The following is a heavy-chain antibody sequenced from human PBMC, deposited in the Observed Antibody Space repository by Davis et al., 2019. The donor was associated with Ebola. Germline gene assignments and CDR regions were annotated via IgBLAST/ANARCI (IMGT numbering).Heavy chain of an antibody. CDR2: IYHSGST. CDR3: AAWGPRGGLGSRGWYNWFDP. CDR1: GGSFSGYY. Sequence: MPSETLSLTCAVYGGSFSGYYWSWIRQPPGKGLEWIGYIYHSGSTYYNPSLKSRVTISVDRSKNQFSLKLSSVTAEDTAVYYCAAWGPRGGLGSRGWYNWFDPWGQGTLVTVSS. D-gene: IGHD6-19*01. J-gene: IGHJ5*02. V-gene: IGHV4-34*01.